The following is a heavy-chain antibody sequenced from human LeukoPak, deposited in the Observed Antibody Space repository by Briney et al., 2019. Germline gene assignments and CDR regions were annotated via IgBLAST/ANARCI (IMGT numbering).Heavy chain of an antibody. CDR1: GYTFTGYY. CDR3: ARRFYYAMDV. V-gene: IGHV1-2*02. J-gene: IGHJ6*02. CDR2: INPNGGDT. D-gene: IGHD3-16*01. Sequence: ASVKVSCKASGYTFTGYYMHWVRQAPGQGLEWMGWINPNGGDTNYAQKFQGRVTMTRDTSISTAYMELSRLRSDDAAVYYCARRFYYAMDVWGQGTTVTVSS.